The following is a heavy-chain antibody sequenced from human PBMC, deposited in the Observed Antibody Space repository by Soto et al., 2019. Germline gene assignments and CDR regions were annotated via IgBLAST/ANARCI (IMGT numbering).Heavy chain of an antibody. D-gene: IGHD3-10*01. Sequence: QVQLVESGGGVVQPGRSLRLSCAASGFTFSSYGMHWVRQAPGQGLEWVAVISYDGSNKYYADSVKGRFTISRDNSKNTLYLQMNSLRAEDTAVYYCAKETYYYGSGSPDFDYWGQGTLVTVSS. CDR3: AKETYYYGSGSPDFDY. J-gene: IGHJ4*02. CDR2: ISYDGSNK. CDR1: GFTFSSYG. V-gene: IGHV3-30*18.